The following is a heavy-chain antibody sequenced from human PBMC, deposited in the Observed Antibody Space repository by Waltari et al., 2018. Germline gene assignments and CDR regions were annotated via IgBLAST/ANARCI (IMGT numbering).Heavy chain of an antibody. Sequence: QVXXVXSGPEXKKXGTSVKVSCKASXYTFTTYSSRWVRQAPGQGLEWMGWIXAYNGXTKYAQKFQGXLTMTTDTSTTTAYMELXSLTFDDTXVXYCXREVDYYYGLDXWGQGTTVTVSS. V-gene: IGHV1-18*01. CDR2: IXAYNGXT. CDR1: XYTFTTYS. D-gene: IGHD2-15*01. CDR3: XREVDYYYGLDX. J-gene: IGHJ6*02.